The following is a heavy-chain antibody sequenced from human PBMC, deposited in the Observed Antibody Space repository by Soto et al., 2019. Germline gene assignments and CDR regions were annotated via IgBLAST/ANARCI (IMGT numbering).Heavy chain of an antibody. D-gene: IGHD3-3*01. CDR2: ISGSGGST. Sequence: GGSLRLSCAASGFTFSSYAMSWVRQAPGKGLEWVSAISGSGGSTYYADSVKGRFTISRDNSKNTLYLQMNSLRAEDTAVYYCAREARELRFLEWLSVFDYWGQGTRVTVAS. J-gene: IGHJ4*02. CDR1: GFTFSSYA. V-gene: IGHV3-23*01. CDR3: AREARELRFLEWLSVFDY.